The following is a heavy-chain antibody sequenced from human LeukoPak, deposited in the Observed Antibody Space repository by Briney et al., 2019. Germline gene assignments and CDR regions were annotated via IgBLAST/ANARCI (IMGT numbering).Heavy chain of an antibody. CDR3: AKDGSGWYVLYYYYGMDV. CDR2: ISSSSSYI. J-gene: IGHJ6*02. Sequence: PGGSLRLSCAASGFTFSSYSMNWVRQAPGKGLEWVSSISSSSSYIYYADSVKGRFTISRDNSKNTLYLQMNSLRAEDTAVYYCAKDGSGWYVLYYYYGMDVWGQGTTVTVSS. D-gene: IGHD6-19*01. CDR1: GFTFSSYS. V-gene: IGHV3-21*01.